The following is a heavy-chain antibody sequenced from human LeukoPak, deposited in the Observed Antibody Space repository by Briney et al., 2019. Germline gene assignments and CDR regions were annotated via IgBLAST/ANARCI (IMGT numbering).Heavy chain of an antibody. Sequence: ASVKVSCRASGYTFTSYGIIWVRQAPGQGLEWMGWISAYSGNTNYAQKLQGRVTMTTDTSTNTAYMDLRSLRSDDTAVYYCARVTGYMIEDYFDYWGQGTLVTVSS. J-gene: IGHJ4*02. D-gene: IGHD3-22*01. CDR2: ISAYSGNT. CDR3: ARVTGYMIEDYFDY. CDR1: GYTFTSYG. V-gene: IGHV1-18*01.